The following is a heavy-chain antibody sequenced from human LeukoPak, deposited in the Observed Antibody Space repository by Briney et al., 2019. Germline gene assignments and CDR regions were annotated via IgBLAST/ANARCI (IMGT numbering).Heavy chain of an antibody. V-gene: IGHV3-21*01. CDR2: ISSSSSYI. CDR1: GFTFKRYH. Sequence: GGSLRLSCAASGFTFKRYHMNWVRQAPGKGLEWVSSISSSSSYIYYADSVKGRFTISRDNAKNSLYLQMNSLRAEDTAVYYCARDRAMVRGVIYFDYWGQGTLVTVSS. CDR3: ARDRAMVRGVIYFDY. J-gene: IGHJ4*02. D-gene: IGHD3-10*01.